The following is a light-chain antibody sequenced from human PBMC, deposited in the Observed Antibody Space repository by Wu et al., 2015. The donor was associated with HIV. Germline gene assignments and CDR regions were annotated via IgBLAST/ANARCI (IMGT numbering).Light chain of an antibody. CDR3: QQFGSSPQII. J-gene: IGKJ4*01. Sequence: EVVLTQSPGTLSLSPGERATLSCRASQSVSTNYLAWYQQKPGQAPRLLIYGSSSRATGIPDRFSGSGSGTDFTLTISRLEPEDFAVYYCQQFGSSPQIIFGGGTKVEIK. CDR1: QSVSTNY. CDR2: GSS. V-gene: IGKV3-20*01.